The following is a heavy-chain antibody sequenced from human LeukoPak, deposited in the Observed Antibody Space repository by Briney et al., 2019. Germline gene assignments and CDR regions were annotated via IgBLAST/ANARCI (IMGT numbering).Heavy chain of an antibody. J-gene: IGHJ5*02. CDR1: GGTFSSYV. CDR2: IIPISGTA. V-gene: IGHV1-69*13. D-gene: IGHD2-8*01. CDR3: ARDIGPLGYAKGTFDP. Sequence: ASVKVSCKASGGTFSSYVISWVRQAPGQGLEWMGGIIPISGTANYAQKFQGRVTITADESTSTAYMELSSLRSEDTAVYYCARDIGPLGYAKGTFDPWGQGTLVTVSS.